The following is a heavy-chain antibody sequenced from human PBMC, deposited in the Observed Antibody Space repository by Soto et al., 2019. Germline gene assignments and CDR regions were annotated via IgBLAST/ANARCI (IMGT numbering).Heavy chain of an antibody. V-gene: IGHV3-23*01. Sequence: LRLSCAASGFTFSSYAMSWVRQAPGKGLEWVSAISGSGGSTYYADSVKGRFTISRDNSKNTLYLQMNSLRAEDTAVYYCAKDIAAAVYYGMDVWGQGTTVTVSS. J-gene: IGHJ6*02. CDR1: GFTFSSYA. D-gene: IGHD6-13*01. CDR3: AKDIAAAVYYGMDV. CDR2: ISGSGGST.